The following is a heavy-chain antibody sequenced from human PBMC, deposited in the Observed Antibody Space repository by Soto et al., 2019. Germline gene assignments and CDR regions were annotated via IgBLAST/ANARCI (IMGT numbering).Heavy chain of an antibody. J-gene: IGHJ6*02. V-gene: IGHV3-30-3*01. CDR3: ARDPAASIAARPPYYYYYGMDV. Sequence: RSLRLSCAASGFTFSSYAMHWVRQAPGKGLEWVAVISYDGSNKYYADSVKGRFTISRDNSKNTLYLQMNSLRAEDTAVYYCARDPAASIAARPPYYYYYGMDVWGQGTTVTVSS. D-gene: IGHD6-6*01. CDR2: ISYDGSNK. CDR1: GFTFSSYA.